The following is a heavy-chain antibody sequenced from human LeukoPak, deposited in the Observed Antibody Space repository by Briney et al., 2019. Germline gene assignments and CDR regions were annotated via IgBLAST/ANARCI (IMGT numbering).Heavy chain of an antibody. Sequence: SVKVSCKASGGTFSSYAISWVRQAPGQGLEWMGGIIPIFGTANYAQKFQGRVTVTADESTSTAYMELSSLRSEDTAVYYCARGYTQAATYFDYWGQGTLVTVSS. V-gene: IGHV1-69*13. J-gene: IGHJ4*02. D-gene: IGHD2-15*01. CDR2: IIPIFGTA. CDR1: GGTFSSYA. CDR3: ARGYTQAATYFDY.